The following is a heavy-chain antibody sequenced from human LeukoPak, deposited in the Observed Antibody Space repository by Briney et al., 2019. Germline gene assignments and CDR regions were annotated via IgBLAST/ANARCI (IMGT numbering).Heavy chain of an antibody. J-gene: IGHJ4*02. D-gene: IGHD4-17*01. CDR3: ARDYGDLPARVPYFDY. CDR2: ISSSSSMI. Sequence: GGSLRLSCAASGFTFSSYSMNWVRQAPGKGVEWVSYISSSSSMIYYADSVKGRFTISRDKAKNSLYLQMKSLRDEDTAIYYCARDYGDLPARVPYFDYWGQGTLVTVSS. V-gene: IGHV3-48*02. CDR1: GFTFSSYS.